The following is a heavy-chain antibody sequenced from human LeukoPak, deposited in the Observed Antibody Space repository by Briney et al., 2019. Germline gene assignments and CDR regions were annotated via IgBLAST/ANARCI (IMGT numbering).Heavy chain of an antibody. CDR1: GFTVSSNY. CDR3: ARDSSSSAVDY. V-gene: IGHV3-53*01. CDR2: IYSGGST. J-gene: IGHJ4*02. Sequence: GGSLRLSCAASGFTVSSNYMSWVRQAPGKGLEWVSVIYSGGSTYYADSVKGRFTISRDNSKITLYLQMNSLRAEDTAVYYCARDSSSSAVDYWGQGTLVTVSS. D-gene: IGHD6-6*01.